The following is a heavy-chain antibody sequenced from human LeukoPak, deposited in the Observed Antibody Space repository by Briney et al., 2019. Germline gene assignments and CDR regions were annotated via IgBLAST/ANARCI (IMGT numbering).Heavy chain of an antibody. V-gene: IGHV1-24*01. J-gene: IGHJ5*02. Sequence: EASVKVSCKVSGYTLTELSMHWVRQAPGKGLEWMGGFDPEDGETIYAQKFQGRVTMTEDTSTDTAYMELSSLRSEDTAVYYCATDWAYSGRYTWFDPWGQGTLVTVSS. D-gene: IGHD1-26*01. CDR2: FDPEDGET. CDR3: ATDWAYSGRYTWFDP. CDR1: GYTLTELS.